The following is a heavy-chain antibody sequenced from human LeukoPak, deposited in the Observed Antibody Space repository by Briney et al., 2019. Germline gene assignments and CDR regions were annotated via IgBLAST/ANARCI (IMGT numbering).Heavy chain of an antibody. Sequence: GGSLRLSCAASGFTFSSYGMHWVRQAPGKGLEWVAVIWYDGSKQYYADSVKGRFTISRDNSKNTLYLQMNSLRAEDTAVYYCARATVTRWFDPWGQGTLVTVSS. CDR3: ARATVTRWFDP. J-gene: IGHJ5*02. CDR1: GFTFSSYG. D-gene: IGHD4-17*01. V-gene: IGHV3-33*01. CDR2: IWYDGSKQ.